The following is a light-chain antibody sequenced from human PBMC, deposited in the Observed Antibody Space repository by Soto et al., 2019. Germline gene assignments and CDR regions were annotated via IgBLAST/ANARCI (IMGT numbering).Light chain of an antibody. CDR2: AAS. Sequence: DIQMTQSPSSLSASVGDRVTITCRASQSISSYLNWYQQKPGKAPKLLIYAASSWQSGVPSRFSGSGSGTDFTLTISSLQPEDFATYYCQQSYSTLRSSTFGPRTKVDIK. V-gene: IGKV1-39*01. CDR3: QQSYSTLRSST. CDR1: QSISSY. J-gene: IGKJ3*01.